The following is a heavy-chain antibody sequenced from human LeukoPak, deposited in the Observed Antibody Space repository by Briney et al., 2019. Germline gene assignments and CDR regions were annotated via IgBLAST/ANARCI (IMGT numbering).Heavy chain of an antibody. CDR2: IYYSGST. CDR1: GGSISSGDYY. J-gene: IGHJ4*02. Sequence: SETLSLTCTVSGGSISSGDYYWSWIRQPPGKGLEWIGYIYYSGSTYYNPSLKSRVTISVDTSKNQFSLKLSSVTAADTAVYYCARGVREYYGSGSHVDYWGQGTQVTVSS. D-gene: IGHD3-10*01. V-gene: IGHV4-30-4*01. CDR3: ARGVREYYGSGSHVDY.